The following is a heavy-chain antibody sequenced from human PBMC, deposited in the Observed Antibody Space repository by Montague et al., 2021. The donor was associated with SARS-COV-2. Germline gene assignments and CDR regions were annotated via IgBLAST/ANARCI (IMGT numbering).Heavy chain of an antibody. CDR1: GFSLSTSGMC. J-gene: IGHJ4*02. CDR2: TDWRXDK. V-gene: IGHV2-70*11. Sequence: PALVKPTQTLTLTCTFSGFSLSTSGMCVSWIRQPPGKALEWLARTDWRXDKYYSTSLKTRLTISKDNTKNQVVLTMTNMDPVDTATYYCARMTVAGIPFDYWGQGTLVTVSS. D-gene: IGHD6-19*01. CDR3: ARMTVAGIPFDY.